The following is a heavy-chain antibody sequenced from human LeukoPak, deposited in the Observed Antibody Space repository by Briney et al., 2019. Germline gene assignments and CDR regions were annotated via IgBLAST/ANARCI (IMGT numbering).Heavy chain of an antibody. CDR1: GGSISSGSYY. CDR2: IYTSGNT. V-gene: IGHV4-61*02. D-gene: IGHD3-22*01. J-gene: IGHJ4*02. Sequence: PSQTLSLTCTVSGGSISSGSYYWSRIRQPAGKGLEWIGRIYTSGNTNYNPSLKSRVTMSVDTSKNQFSLNLSSVTAADTAVYFCARCLVVGFDSSGYYSYFDYWGQGMLVTVSS. CDR3: ARCLVVGFDSSGYYSYFDY.